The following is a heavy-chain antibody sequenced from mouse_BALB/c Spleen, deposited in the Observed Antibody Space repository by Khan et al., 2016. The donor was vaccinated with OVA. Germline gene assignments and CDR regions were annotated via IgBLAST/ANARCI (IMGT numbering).Heavy chain of an antibody. Sequence: EVELVESGGDLVKPGGSLKLSCAASGFTFSTYGMSWVRQTPDRRLEWVATVSTGGSYTYYPDSVQGRFTISRDNAKNTLYLQMNSLKSDDTAIFYCTRLAYYYDSEGFAYWGQGTLVTVFA. CDR1: GFTFSTYG. V-gene: IGHV5-6*01. CDR3: TRLAYYYDSEGFAY. CDR2: VSTGGSYT. D-gene: IGHD1-1*01. J-gene: IGHJ3*01.